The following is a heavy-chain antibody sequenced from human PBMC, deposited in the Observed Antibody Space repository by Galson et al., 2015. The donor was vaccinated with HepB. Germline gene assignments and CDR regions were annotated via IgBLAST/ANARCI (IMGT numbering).Heavy chain of an antibody. CDR2: INAGNGNT. J-gene: IGHJ2*01. V-gene: IGHV1-3*01. D-gene: IGHD4-23*01. Sequence: SVKVSCKASGYTFTSYAMHWVRQAPGQRLEWMGWINAGNGNTKYSQKFQGRVTITRDTSASTAYMELSSLRSEDTAVYYCARDGHDYGGNSVWYFDLWGRGTLVTVSS. CDR1: GYTFTSYA. CDR3: ARDGHDYGGNSVWYFDL.